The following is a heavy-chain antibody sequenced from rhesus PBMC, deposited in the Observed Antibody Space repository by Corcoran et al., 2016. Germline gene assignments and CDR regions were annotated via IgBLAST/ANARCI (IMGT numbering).Heavy chain of an antibody. J-gene: IGHJ5-2*02. CDR3: AGYSLDV. CDR2: MKSGGDSK. D-gene: IGHD3-34*01. Sequence: EVKMVESGGGLAKPGGSLRLSCAASGFTFRSYWMSWVRQTPGKGLEWITDMKSGGDSKFYADSVKGRFTSSRNNSKNTLSLQMNSLRAEDTAVYYCAGYSLDVWGRGVLVTVSS. CDR1: GFTFRSYW. V-gene: IGHV3S42*01.